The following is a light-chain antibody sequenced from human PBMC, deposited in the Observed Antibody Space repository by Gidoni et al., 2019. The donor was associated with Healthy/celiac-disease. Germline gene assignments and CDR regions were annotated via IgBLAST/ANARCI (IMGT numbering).Light chain of an antibody. CDR3: QQYGSSPFT. Sequence: IVLTQSPATLSLSPGERATLSCRASQSVSSSYLAWYQQKPGLAPRLLIYDASSRATGIPDRFSGSGSGTDFTLTISRLEPEDFAVYYCQQYGSSPFTFGPGTKVEIK. V-gene: IGKV3D-20*01. CDR2: DAS. J-gene: IGKJ3*01. CDR1: QSVSSSY.